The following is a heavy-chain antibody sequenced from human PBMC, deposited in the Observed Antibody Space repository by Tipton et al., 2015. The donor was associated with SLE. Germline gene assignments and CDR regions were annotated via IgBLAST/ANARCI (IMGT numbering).Heavy chain of an antibody. V-gene: IGHV4-59*02. CDR3: AREGIYGDSARSYFDY. CDR1: GSSVTNHY. D-gene: IGHD4-17*01. Sequence: TLSLTCTVSGSSVTNHYWSWIRQPPGKGLEWIAYIPYSAYANYNPSLKSRVTVSIDTSKNQFSLKLSSVTAADTAVYYCAREGIYGDSARSYFDYWGQGTLVTVSS. J-gene: IGHJ4*02. CDR2: IPYSAYA.